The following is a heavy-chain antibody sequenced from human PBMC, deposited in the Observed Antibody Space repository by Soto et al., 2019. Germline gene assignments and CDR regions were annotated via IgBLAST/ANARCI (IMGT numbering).Heavy chain of an antibody. Sequence: GGSLRLSCAASGFTFSSYEMNWVRQAPGKGLEWVSYISSSGSTIYYADSVKGRFAISRDNAKNSLHLQMNSLSAEDTAFYYCVKDESINWYSGHFRHWGQGTLVTVSS. CDR1: GFTFSSYE. CDR3: VKDESINWYSGHFRH. D-gene: IGHD6-13*01. CDR2: ISSSGSTI. V-gene: IGHV3-48*03. J-gene: IGHJ1*01.